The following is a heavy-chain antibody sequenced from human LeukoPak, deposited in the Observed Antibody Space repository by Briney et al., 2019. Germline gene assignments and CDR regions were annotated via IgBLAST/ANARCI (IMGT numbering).Heavy chain of an antibody. V-gene: IGHV3-23*01. Sequence: ETLSLTCTVSGDSVSSSNYYWSWVRQAPGKGLEWVSTISGSGSSTNYAASVRGRFTVSRDNSKDTLYLQMSSLRVEDTAVYYCAKGKRQLVLTDFDYWGQGTLVTVSS. CDR1: GDSVSSSNYY. J-gene: IGHJ4*02. CDR2: ISGSGSST. D-gene: IGHD6-13*01. CDR3: AKGKRQLVLTDFDY.